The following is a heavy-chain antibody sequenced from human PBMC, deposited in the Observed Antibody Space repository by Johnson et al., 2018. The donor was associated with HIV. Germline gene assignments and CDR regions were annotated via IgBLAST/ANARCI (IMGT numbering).Heavy chain of an antibody. CDR3: AKGVRGSSCYDACDI. CDR2: ISYDGNIK. Sequence: VQLVESGGGVVQPGRSLRLSCAPSGFTFSSYAMHWVRQAPGKGLEWVAVISYDGNIKYYADSVKGRFTISRDNSKNTLYLQMNSLRAEDTAVYYCAKGVRGSSCYDACDIWGQGTMVTVS. V-gene: IGHV3-30-3*01. J-gene: IGHJ3*02. CDR1: GFTFSSYA. D-gene: IGHD6-6*01.